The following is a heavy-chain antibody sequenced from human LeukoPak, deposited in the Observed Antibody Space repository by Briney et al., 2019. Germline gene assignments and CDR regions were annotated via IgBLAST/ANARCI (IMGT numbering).Heavy chain of an antibody. CDR3: AKARTMLVMVPAFDI. D-gene: IGHD3-22*01. CDR1: GFTFNNYA. J-gene: IGHJ3*02. CDR2: ISGSGGST. Sequence: GGSLRLSCAASGFTFNNYAMSWVRQAPGKGLEWVSAISGSGGSTYYADSVKGRFTISRDNSKNTLYLQMNSLKAEDTAVYYCAKARTMLVMVPAFDIWGQGTMVTVSS. V-gene: IGHV3-23*01.